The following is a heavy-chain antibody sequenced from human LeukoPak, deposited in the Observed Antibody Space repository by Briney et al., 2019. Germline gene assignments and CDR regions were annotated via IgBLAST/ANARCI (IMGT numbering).Heavy chain of an antibody. CDR3: ARDYVLWFGESYYMDV. D-gene: IGHD3-10*01. CDR1: GYIFTNYY. CDR2: INPTGGST. J-gene: IGHJ6*03. Sequence: HWASVKVSCKASGYIFTNYYMHWVRQAPGEGLEWMGIINPTGGSTSYAQKFQGRVTMTRDTSTSTVYMELRSLRSEDTAVYYCARDYVLWFGESYYMDVWGKGTTVTISS. V-gene: IGHV1-46*01.